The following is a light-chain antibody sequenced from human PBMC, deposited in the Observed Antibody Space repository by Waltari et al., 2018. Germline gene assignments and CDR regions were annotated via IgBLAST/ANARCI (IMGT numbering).Light chain of an antibody. CDR1: QSISSS. Sequence: IQMTQSPSSLSASVGDRVTITCRASQSISSSLNWYQQIPGKAPKLLIYVASTLQSGVPSRFSGSGSGTDFSLTITSLQPEDFATYHCQQSYTTAYTFGQGTKLEIK. CDR3: QQSYTTAYT. J-gene: IGKJ2*01. CDR2: VAS. V-gene: IGKV1-39*01.